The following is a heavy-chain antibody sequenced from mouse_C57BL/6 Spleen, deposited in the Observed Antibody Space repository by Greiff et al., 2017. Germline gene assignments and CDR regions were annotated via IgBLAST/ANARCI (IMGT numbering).Heavy chain of an antibody. Sequence: VPLQQSGPELVKPGASVKLSCKASGYTFTDYYINWVKQRPGQGLEWIGWIFPGSGSTYYNEKFKGKGTLTVDKSYSTAYMVLSSLTSEDSAVYFCGREWIHEGFDYWGQGTLVTVSA. CDR3: GREWIHEGFDY. D-gene: IGHD1-3*01. V-gene: IGHV1-75*01. J-gene: IGHJ3*01. CDR2: IFPGSGST. CDR1: GYTFTDYY.